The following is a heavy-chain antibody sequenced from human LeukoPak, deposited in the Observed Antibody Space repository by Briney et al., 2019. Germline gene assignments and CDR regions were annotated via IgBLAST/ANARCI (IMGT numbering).Heavy chain of an antibody. D-gene: IGHD4-23*01. Sequence: GRSLRLSCAASGFIFSSYGTHWVRQAPGKGLEWVAVISSDGRNKYYADSVKGRFTISRDNSKNRLYLQMNSLRREDTAVYYCARDPIGYGGPGWFDPWGQGTLVTVSS. V-gene: IGHV3-30*03. CDR1: GFIFSSYG. CDR3: ARDPIGYGGPGWFDP. J-gene: IGHJ5*02. CDR2: ISSDGRNK.